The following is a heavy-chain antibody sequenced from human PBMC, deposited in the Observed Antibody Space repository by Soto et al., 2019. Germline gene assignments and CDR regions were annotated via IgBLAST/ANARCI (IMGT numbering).Heavy chain of an antibody. CDR2: IYYSGST. CDR1: GGSISSYY. D-gene: IGHD3-10*01. CDR3: ARALDGSFDY. Sequence: SETLSLTCTVSGGSISSYYWSWIRQPPGKGLEWIGYIYYSGSTNYNPSLKSRVTISVDTSKNQFSLKLSSVTAADTAVYYCARALDGSFDYWGQGTLVTVSS. V-gene: IGHV4-59*01. J-gene: IGHJ4*02.